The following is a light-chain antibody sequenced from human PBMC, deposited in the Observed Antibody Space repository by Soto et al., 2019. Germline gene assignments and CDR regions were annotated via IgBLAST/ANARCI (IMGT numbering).Light chain of an antibody. CDR2: EVN. Sequence: QSALTQPASVSGSPGQSITISCPGTSSDVGGYDYVSWYQLHPGKAPKLMVFEVNNRPSGVSYRFSGSKSGNTASLTISGLQAEDEADYFCSSYSISTAYLFGTGTKV. CDR1: SSDVGGYDY. J-gene: IGLJ1*01. V-gene: IGLV2-14*01. CDR3: SSYSISTAYL.